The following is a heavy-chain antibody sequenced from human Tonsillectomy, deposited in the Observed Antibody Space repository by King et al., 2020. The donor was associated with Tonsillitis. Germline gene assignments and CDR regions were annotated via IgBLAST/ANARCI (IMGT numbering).Heavy chain of an antibody. CDR3: AKCFEDSGYYSEYFDL. V-gene: IGHV3-30*18. CDR1: GFTFSSYG. CDR2: ISYDGSNK. J-gene: IGHJ2*01. D-gene: IGHD3-22*01. Sequence: VQLVESGGGVVQPGRSLRLSCAASGFTFSSYGIHWVRQAPGKGLEWVAVISYDGSNKYYADSVKGRFTISRDNSKNTLYLQMNSLRAEDTAVYYCAKCFEDSGYYSEYFDLWGRGTLVTVSS.